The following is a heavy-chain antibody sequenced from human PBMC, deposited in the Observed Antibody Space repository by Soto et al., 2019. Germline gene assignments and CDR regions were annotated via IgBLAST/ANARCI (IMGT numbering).Heavy chain of an antibody. J-gene: IGHJ3*02. CDR3: ARRYSSAFDI. CDR2: IYYSGST. CDR1: GGSISSYY. V-gene: IGHV4-59*08. D-gene: IGHD6-13*01. Sequence: PSETLSLTCTVSGGSISSYYWSWIRQPPGKGLGCIGYIYYSGSTNYNPSLKSRVTISLDTSKNQFSLKLSSVTVADTAVYYCARRYSSAFDIWGQGTMVTVSS.